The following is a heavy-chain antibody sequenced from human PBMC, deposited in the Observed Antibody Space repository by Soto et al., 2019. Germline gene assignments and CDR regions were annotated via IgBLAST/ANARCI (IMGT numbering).Heavy chain of an antibody. CDR3: ARREIQGPIDY. CDR1: GYSISSSNW. CDR2: IYYSGTT. V-gene: IGHV4-28*01. J-gene: IGHJ4*02. D-gene: IGHD1-26*01. Sequence: QVQLQESGPGLVKPSDTLSLTCAVSGYSISSSNWWGWIRQPPGKGLEWIGYIYYSGTTYYTPSLKSRVTMSVDTSKNQLSLKLTSVTAVDTAVYYCARREIQGPIDYWGQGTLVTVSS.